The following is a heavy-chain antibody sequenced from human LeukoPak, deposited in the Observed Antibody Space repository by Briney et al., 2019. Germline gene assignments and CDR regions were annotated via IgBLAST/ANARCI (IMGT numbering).Heavy chain of an antibody. V-gene: IGHV3-23*01. Sequence: PGGSLRLSCAASGFTFSSYAMSWVRQAPGRGLEWVSAISGSGSSTYYADSVKGRFTFSRDNAKNSLYLQMNSLRAEDTAVYYCAELGITMIGGVWGKGTTVTISS. CDR2: ISGSGSST. D-gene: IGHD3-10*02. J-gene: IGHJ6*04. CDR3: AELGITMIGGV. CDR1: GFTFSSYA.